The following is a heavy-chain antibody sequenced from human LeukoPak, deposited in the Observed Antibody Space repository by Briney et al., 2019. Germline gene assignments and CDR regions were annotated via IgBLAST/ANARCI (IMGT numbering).Heavy chain of an antibody. V-gene: IGHV3-53*01. D-gene: IGHD2-8*01. CDR1: GITVSTNY. CDR3: AKDREDVLLMVYAIGSLWYFDL. Sequence: GGSLRLTCAASGITVSTNYMNWVRQAPGKGLEWVSVIFSTDKTNYADSVQGRFTISRDPSKNTVYLQMNSLRGEDTAAYYCAKDREDVLLMVYAIGSLWYFDLWGRGTLVTVSS. J-gene: IGHJ2*01. CDR2: IFSTDKT.